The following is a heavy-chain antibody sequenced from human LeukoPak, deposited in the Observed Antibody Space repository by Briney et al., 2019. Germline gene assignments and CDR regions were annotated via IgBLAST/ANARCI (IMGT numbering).Heavy chain of an antibody. CDR3: ATYSLSEWSFSYYFDY. V-gene: IGHV1-69*05. D-gene: IGHD3-3*01. J-gene: IGHJ4*02. CDR2: IIPIFGTA. CDR1: GGTFSSYA. Sequence: GASVKVSCKASGGTFSSYAISWVRQAPGQGLEWMGGIIPIFGTANYAQKFQGRVTITTDESTSTAYMELSSLRSEDTAVYYCATYSLSEWSFSYYFDYWGQGTLVTVSS.